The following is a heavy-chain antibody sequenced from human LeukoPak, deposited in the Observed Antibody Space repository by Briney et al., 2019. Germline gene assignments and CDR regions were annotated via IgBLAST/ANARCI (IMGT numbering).Heavy chain of an antibody. Sequence: GGSLRLSCAASGFTISSYAMSWIRQAPGKGLEWVSAISISSATTHYADSVKGRFTISRDNSKNTMYLEVNSLRAEDTAIYYCAKEYKVGTTTKCFQHWGQGTLVTVSS. CDR2: ISISSATT. D-gene: IGHD1-26*01. CDR3: AKEYKVGTTTKCFQH. J-gene: IGHJ1*01. V-gene: IGHV3-23*01. CDR1: GFTISSYA.